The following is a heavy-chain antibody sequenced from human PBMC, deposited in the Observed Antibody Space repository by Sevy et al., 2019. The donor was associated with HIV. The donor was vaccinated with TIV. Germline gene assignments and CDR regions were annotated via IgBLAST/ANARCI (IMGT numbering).Heavy chain of an antibody. D-gene: IGHD2-21*02. CDR1: GFNFNNYA. CDR2: VWYDGSRD. CDR3: ARQRRGVVTGYYYAMDP. V-gene: IGHV3-30*04. J-gene: IGHJ6*02. Sequence: GGSLRLSCVASGFNFNNYAMHWVRQAPGEGLEWVAAVWYDGSRDTYADSVKGRFTISRDNSKNTLYLQMNSLRPDDTAVYYCARQRRGVVTGYYYAMDPWGQETTVTVSS.